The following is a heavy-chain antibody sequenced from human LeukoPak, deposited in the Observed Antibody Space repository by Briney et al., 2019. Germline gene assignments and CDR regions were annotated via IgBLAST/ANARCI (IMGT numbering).Heavy chain of an antibody. CDR3: AKGDYSNYF. D-gene: IGHD4-11*01. V-gene: IGHV3-30*18. CDR1: GFTFSSYG. CDR2: ISYDGSNK. Sequence: GGSLRLSCAASGFTFSSYGMHWVRQAPGKGLEWVAVISYDGSNKYYADSVKGRFTISRDNSKNTLYLQMNSLRAEDTAVYYCAKGDYSNYFGGQGTLVTVSS. J-gene: IGHJ4*02.